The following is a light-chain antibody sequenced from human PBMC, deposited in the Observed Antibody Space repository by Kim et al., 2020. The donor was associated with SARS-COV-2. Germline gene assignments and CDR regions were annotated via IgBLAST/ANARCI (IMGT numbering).Light chain of an antibody. J-gene: IGKJ5*01. CDR1: QSLSSYY. CDR3: QQFGSSPRN. Sequence: EIVLTQYPGALSLYPGERATLSCRASQSLSSYYLAWYQQKPGQAPRLLVFGASSRATGIPDRFRCGGSGTDFTLTITRLEPEDFAVYYCQQFGSSPRNFGQGTRLEIK. CDR2: GAS. V-gene: IGKV3-20*01.